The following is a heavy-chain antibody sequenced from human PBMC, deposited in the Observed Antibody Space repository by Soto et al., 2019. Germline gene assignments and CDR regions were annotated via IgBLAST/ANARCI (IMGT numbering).Heavy chain of an antibody. V-gene: IGHV3-9*01. CDR2: ISWNSGSI. Sequence: EVQLVESGGGLVQPGRSLRLSCAASGFTFDDYAMHWVRQAPGKGLEWVSGISWNSGSIGYADSVKGRFTISRDNAKNSLYLQMNSLRAEDTALYYCAKDPAAMVGGVDVWGQGTTVTVSS. CDR3: AKDPAAMVGGVDV. J-gene: IGHJ6*02. D-gene: IGHD2-2*01. CDR1: GFTFDDYA.